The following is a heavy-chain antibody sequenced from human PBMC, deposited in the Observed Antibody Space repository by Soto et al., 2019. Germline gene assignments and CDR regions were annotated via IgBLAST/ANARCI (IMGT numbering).Heavy chain of an antibody. CDR2: IIPIFGTA. D-gene: IGHD3-9*01. CDR1: GGTFSSYS. CDR3: AREPQDILTGFDY. Sequence: SVKVSCEASGGTFSSYSISWVRQAPGQGLEWMGGIIPIFGTANYAQKFQGRVTITADKSTSTAYMELSSLRSEDTAVYYCAREPQDILTGFDYWGQGTLVTVSS. V-gene: IGHV1-69*06. J-gene: IGHJ4*02.